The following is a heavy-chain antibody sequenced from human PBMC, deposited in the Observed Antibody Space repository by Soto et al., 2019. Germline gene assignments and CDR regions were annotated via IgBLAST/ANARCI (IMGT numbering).Heavy chain of an antibody. J-gene: IGHJ4*02. D-gene: IGHD6-19*01. CDR2: IKPDGTEK. CDR3: APRLGWVAASGGY. V-gene: IGHV3-7*01. CDR1: GFTFSSYW. Sequence: EVQLVESGGGLVQPGGSLRLSCTASGFTFSSYWIHWVRQAPGKGREWVANIKPDGTEKLYADSVKGRFTISRDNAKNSLYLQRNSLRAEDTAVYYCAPRLGWVAASGGYWGQGTLVIVSS.